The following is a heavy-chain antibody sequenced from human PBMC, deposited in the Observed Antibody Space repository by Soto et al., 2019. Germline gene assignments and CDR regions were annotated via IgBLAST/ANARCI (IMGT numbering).Heavy chain of an antibody. J-gene: IGHJ4*02. CDR3: AKFPPSATVTPPTFDY. CDR2: ISGSGGST. V-gene: IGHV3-23*01. D-gene: IGHD4-17*01. Sequence: GGSLRLSCAASGFTFSSYAMSWVRQAPGKGLEWVSAISGSGGSTYYADSVKGRFTISRDNSKNTLYLQMNSLRAEDTAVYYCAKFPPSATVTPPTFDYWGQGTLVTVSS. CDR1: GFTFSSYA.